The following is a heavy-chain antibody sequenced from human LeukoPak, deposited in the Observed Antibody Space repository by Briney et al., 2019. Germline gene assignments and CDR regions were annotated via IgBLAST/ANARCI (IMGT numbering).Heavy chain of an antibody. CDR2: ISGSGGNT. CDR3: AKDRVIRGMMGAGDY. CDR1: GFTFSSYA. Sequence: PGGSLRLSCAASGFTFSSYAMSWVRQAPGKGLEWVSSISGSGGNTYNADSVKGRFTISRDNSKNTLYLQMNSLRDEDTAVYHCAKDRVIRGMMGAGDYWGQGTLVTVSS. D-gene: IGHD1-26*01. V-gene: IGHV3-23*01. J-gene: IGHJ4*02.